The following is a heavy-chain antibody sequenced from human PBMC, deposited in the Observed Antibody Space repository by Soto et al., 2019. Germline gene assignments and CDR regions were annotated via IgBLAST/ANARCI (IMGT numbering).Heavy chain of an antibody. CDR1: GGTFSSYA. Sequence: SVKVSCKASGGTFSSYAISWVRQAPGQGLEWMGGIIPIFGTANYAQKFQGRVTITADESTSTAYMELSSLRSEDTAVYYCARKDYYDSSGSSLIYGMDVWGQGTTVTVSS. CDR2: IIPIFGTA. J-gene: IGHJ6*02. D-gene: IGHD3-22*01. V-gene: IGHV1-69*13. CDR3: ARKDYYDSSGSSLIYGMDV.